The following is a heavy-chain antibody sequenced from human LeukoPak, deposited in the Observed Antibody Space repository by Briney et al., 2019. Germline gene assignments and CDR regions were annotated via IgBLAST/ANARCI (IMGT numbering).Heavy chain of an antibody. Sequence: SGTLSLTCAVSGGSISSSNWWSWVRQPPGKGLEWIGEIYHSGSTNYNPSLKSRVTISVDKSKNQFSLKLSSVTAADTAVYYCARDDYDSSAYSEAAWFDPWGQGTLITVSS. CDR3: ARDDYDSSAYSEAAWFDP. CDR1: GGSISSSNW. V-gene: IGHV4-4*02. J-gene: IGHJ5*02. CDR2: IYHSGST. D-gene: IGHD3-22*01.